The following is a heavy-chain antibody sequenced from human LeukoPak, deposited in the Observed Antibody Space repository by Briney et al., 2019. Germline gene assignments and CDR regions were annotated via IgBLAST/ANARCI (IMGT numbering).Heavy chain of an antibody. J-gene: IGHJ4*02. Sequence: PGGSLRLSCAASGFTFSSYAMHWVRQAPGKGLEYVSGISSNGGSTSYASSVKGRFIISRDNSKNTLYLQMGSLRPEDTAVYYCARDVGYSSSSPYCDYWGQGTLVTVSS. V-gene: IGHV3-64*01. CDR3: ARDVGYSSSSPYCDY. D-gene: IGHD6-6*01. CDR1: GFTFSSYA. CDR2: ISSNGGST.